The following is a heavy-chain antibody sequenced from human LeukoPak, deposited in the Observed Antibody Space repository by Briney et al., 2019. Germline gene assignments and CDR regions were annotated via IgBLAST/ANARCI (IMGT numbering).Heavy chain of an antibody. J-gene: IGHJ6*03. CDR2: ISGNGRNT. V-gene: IGHV3-23*01. Sequence: GGSLRLSCAASGLIFSSYAMSWVRRAPGRGLEWVSSISGNGRNTDYADSVKGRFTISRDNSKNTLYLQMNSLRAEDTAVYYCAKSLPPGYMDVWGKGTTVTVSS. D-gene: IGHD7-27*01. CDR3: AKSLPPGYMDV. CDR1: GLIFSSYA.